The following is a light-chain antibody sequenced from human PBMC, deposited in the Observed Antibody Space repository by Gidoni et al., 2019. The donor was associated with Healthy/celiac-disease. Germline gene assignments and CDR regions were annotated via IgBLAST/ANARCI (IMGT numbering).Light chain of an antibody. V-gene: IGKV2-30*01. CDR2: KVS. J-gene: IGKJ1*01. CDR3: MQGTHWPRT. CDR1: QSLVYSDGNTY. Sequence: DVVMTQSPVSLPVTLGQPASISCRSSQSLVYSDGNTYLTWFQQRPGQSPRRLIYKVSNRDSGVPDRFSGSGSGTDFTLKISRVEAEDVGVYYCMQGTHWPRTFGQGTKVEIK.